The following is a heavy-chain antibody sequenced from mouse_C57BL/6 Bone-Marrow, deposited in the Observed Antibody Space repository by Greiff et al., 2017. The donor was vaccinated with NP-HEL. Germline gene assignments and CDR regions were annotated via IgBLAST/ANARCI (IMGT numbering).Heavy chain of an antibody. Sequence: VQLLESGAELVRPGASVTLSCKASGYTFTDYEMHWVKQTPVHGLEWIGAIDPETGGTAYNQKFKGKAILTADKSSSTAYMELRSLTSEDSAVYYCTRRTPTRYWGQGTTLTVSS. V-gene: IGHV1-15*01. CDR3: TRRTPTRY. J-gene: IGHJ2*01. D-gene: IGHD2-13*01. CDR2: IDPETGGT. CDR1: GYTFTDYE.